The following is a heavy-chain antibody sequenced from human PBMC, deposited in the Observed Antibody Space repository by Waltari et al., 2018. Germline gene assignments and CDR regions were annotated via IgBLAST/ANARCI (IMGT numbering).Heavy chain of an antibody. D-gene: IGHD6-19*01. CDR2: IIPIRGIA. J-gene: IGHJ5*02. V-gene: IGHV1-69*04. CDR3: ARDEYSSGWFQGWFDP. CDR1: GGTFSSYA. Sequence: QVQLVQSGAEVKKPGSSVKVSCKASGGTFSSYAISWVRQAPGQGLEWMGKIIPIRGIANYAQKFQGRVTITADKSTSTAYMELSSLRSEDTAVYYCARDEYSSGWFQGWFDPWGQGTLVTVSS.